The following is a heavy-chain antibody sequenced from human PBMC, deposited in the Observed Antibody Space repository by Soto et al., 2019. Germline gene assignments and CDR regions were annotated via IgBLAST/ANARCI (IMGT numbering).Heavy chain of an antibody. V-gene: IGHV4-30-4*01. D-gene: IGHD3-10*01. CDR2: IYYSGST. J-gene: IGHJ4*02. Sequence: QVQLQESGPGLVKPSQTLSLTCTVSGGSISSGDYYWRWIRQPPGKGLEWIGYIYYSGSTYYNPSLKSRVTISVDTSKNQFSLKLSSVTAADTAVYYCARELIMVRGEFDYWGQGTLVTVSS. CDR1: GGSISSGDYY. CDR3: ARELIMVRGEFDY.